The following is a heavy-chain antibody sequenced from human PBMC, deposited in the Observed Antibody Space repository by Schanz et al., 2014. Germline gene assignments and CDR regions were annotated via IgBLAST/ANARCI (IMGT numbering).Heavy chain of an antibody. D-gene: IGHD2-21*01. CDR1: GGSMDTHY. CDR2: IYSSGIA. Sequence: QVQLQEAGPGLVKPAETLSLMCTVSGGSMDTHYWGWIRQPPGKGLEWIAFIYSSGIANYNPSLEGRLPISVHPSKTRFSLGLPSVTAADTATYYCARRVVPATMGLYFDLWGQGTLVTVSS. CDR3: ARRVVPATMGLYFDL. V-gene: IGHV4-4*08. J-gene: IGHJ4*02.